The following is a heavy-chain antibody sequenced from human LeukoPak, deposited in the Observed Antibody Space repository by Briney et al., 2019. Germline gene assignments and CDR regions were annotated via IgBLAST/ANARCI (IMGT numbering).Heavy chain of an antibody. D-gene: IGHD5-24*01. J-gene: IGHJ4*02. V-gene: IGHV4-31*03. CDR2: IYYSGST. CDR3: ARVRDGYNDGAIDY. Sequence: SQTLSLTCTVSGGSFSSGGYYWSWIRQHPGKGLEWIGYIYYSGSTYYNPSLKSRVTISVDTSKNQFSLKLSSVTAAGTAVYYCARVRDGYNDGAIDYWGQGTLVTVSS. CDR1: GGSFSSGGYY.